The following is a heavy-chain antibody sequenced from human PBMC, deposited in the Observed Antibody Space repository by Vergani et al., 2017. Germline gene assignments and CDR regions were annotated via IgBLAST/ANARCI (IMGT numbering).Heavy chain of an antibody. D-gene: IGHD2-2*01. Sequence: QVQLVQSGAEVKKPGASVKVSCKASGYTFTGYYMHWVRQAPGQGLEWMGWINPNSGGTNYAQMFQGRVTMTRETSISTAYMELSRLGSDDTAGYYWARSPGEGPAAYRGGDYYGMDVWGQGTTVTVSS. V-gene: IGHV1-2*02. CDR3: ARSPGEGPAAYRGGDYYGMDV. CDR1: GYTFTGYY. J-gene: IGHJ6*02. CDR2: INPNSGGT.